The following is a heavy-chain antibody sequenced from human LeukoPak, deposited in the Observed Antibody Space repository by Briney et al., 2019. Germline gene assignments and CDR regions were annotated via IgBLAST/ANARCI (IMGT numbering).Heavy chain of an antibody. CDR2: IYYSGSP. V-gene: IGHV4-39*01. CDR3: ARRFAPSRNDAFDI. Sequence: PSETLSLTCTVSGGSINSSSYYWGWIRQPPGKGLEWIGTIYYSGSPYYNPSLKSRVTISVDTSKNQFSLKLSSVTASDTAVYYCARRFAPSRNDAFDIWGQGTMVTVSS. CDR1: GGSINSSSYY. D-gene: IGHD3-10*01. J-gene: IGHJ3*02.